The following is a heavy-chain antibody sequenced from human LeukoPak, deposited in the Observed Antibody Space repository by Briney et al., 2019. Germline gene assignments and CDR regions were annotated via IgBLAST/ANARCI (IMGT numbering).Heavy chain of an antibody. CDR3: ARHQEGMVRGVLYYLDV. Sequence: PSETLSLTCTVSGASISNSDRYWGWIRQPPGKGLEWIGSIYYSGITYHNPSLKSRVTISVDTSNNQFSLKMSSVTAADTAVYFCARHQEGMVRGVLYYLDVWGKGTTAIISS. D-gene: IGHD3-10*01. V-gene: IGHV4-39*01. J-gene: IGHJ6*03. CDR1: GASISNSDRY. CDR2: IYYSGIT.